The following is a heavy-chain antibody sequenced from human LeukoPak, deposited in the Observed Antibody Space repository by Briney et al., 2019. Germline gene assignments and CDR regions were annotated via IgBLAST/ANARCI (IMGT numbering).Heavy chain of an antibody. D-gene: IGHD3-10*01. Sequence: PGGSLRLSCAASGFTFSSSDMHWVRQATGKGLEWVSAIGTVGDTYYAASVKGRFTISRDNAKNSLYLQMNSLRAEDTAVYYCARVEYYYGSGSYWRDYWGQGTLVTVSS. CDR1: GFTFSSSD. J-gene: IGHJ4*02. V-gene: IGHV3-13*01. CDR2: IGTVGDT. CDR3: ARVEYYYGSGSYWRDY.